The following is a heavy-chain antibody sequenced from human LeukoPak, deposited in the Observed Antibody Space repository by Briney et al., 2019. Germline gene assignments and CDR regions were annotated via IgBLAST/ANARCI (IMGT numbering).Heavy chain of an antibody. V-gene: IGHV4-38-2*01. Sequence: SETLSLTCAVSGYSLGKNYYWGWIRQPPGKGLEWIGRIYGTGSPSYNPSLMNRVTMSVDTSKNHFSLKLTSVTAADTAVYYCARYDSRGSASTSFDYWGQGILVTISS. CDR2: IYGTGSP. CDR1: GYSLGKNYY. D-gene: IGHD3-16*01. J-gene: IGHJ4*02. CDR3: ARYDSRGSASTSFDY.